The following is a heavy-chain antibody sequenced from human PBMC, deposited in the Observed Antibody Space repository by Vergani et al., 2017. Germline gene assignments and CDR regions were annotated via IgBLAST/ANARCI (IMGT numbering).Heavy chain of an antibody. D-gene: IGHD1-1*01. V-gene: IGHV3-11*04. CDR2: ISPGASTV. Sequence: LEESGGGSVKPGGSLRLSCAASGFKFSDHYMSWIRQAPGKGLEWVSHISPGASTVSYTDSVTGRFTVSRDNDNNSLTLDMTTLRVEDTAFYYCAKNPGISTTRHYYAMYVWGQGTTVTVSS. CDR1: GFKFSDHY. CDR3: AKNPGISTTRHYYAMYV. J-gene: IGHJ6*02.